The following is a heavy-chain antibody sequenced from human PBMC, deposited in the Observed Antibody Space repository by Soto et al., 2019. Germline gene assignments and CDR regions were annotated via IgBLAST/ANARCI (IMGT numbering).Heavy chain of an antibody. CDR2: IYYSGST. CDR3: ARKMYYYGSGSHRGWFDP. J-gene: IGHJ5*02. Sequence: PSEPLSLTCTVSGGSLSSYYWSWIRQPPGKGLEWIGYIYYSGSTNYNPSLKSRVTISVDTSKNQFSLKLSSVTAADTAVYYCARKMYYYGSGSHRGWFDPWGQGTLVTVSS. D-gene: IGHD3-10*01. V-gene: IGHV4-59*01. CDR1: GGSLSSYY.